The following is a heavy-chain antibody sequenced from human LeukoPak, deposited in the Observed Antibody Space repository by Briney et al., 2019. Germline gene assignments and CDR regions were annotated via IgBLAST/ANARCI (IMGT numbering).Heavy chain of an antibody. V-gene: IGHV1-2*02. Sequence: GASVKVSCKASGYTFTGYYMHWVRQAPGQGLEWMGWINPNSGGTNYAQKFQGRVTMTRDTSISTAYMDPSSLRSDDTAVYYCARKNSFYDSSAYDYWGQGTLVTASS. D-gene: IGHD3-22*01. J-gene: IGHJ4*02. CDR1: GYTFTGYY. CDR2: INPNSGGT. CDR3: ARKNSFYDSSAYDY.